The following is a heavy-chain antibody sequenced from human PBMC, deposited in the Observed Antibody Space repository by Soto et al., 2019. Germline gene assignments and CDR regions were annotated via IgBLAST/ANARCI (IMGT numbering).Heavy chain of an antibody. CDR3: ARNTRIYGMDV. CDR2: ISSIGSTI. D-gene: IGHD2-15*01. V-gene: IGHV3-48*03. Sequence: GALRASCAASGFTFSSYEMNWVRQAPGKGLEWVSYISSIGSTIYYADSVKGRFTIPRDNAKNSLYLQMNSLRAEDTAVYYCARNTRIYGMDVWGQGTTVTVSS. J-gene: IGHJ6*02. CDR1: GFTFSSYE.